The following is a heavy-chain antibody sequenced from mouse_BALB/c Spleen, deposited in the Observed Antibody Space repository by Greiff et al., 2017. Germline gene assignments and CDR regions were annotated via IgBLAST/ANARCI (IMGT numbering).Heavy chain of an antibody. Sequence: EVQLQESGGGLVKPGGSLKLSCAASGFTFSSYAMSWVRQTPEKRLEWVASISSGGSTYYPDSVKGRFTISRDNARNILYLQMSSLRSEDTAMYYCARGQYYFDDWGQGTTLTVSS. CDR2: ISSGGST. CDR3: ARGQYYFDD. V-gene: IGHV5-6-5*01. CDR1: GFTFSSYA. J-gene: IGHJ2*01.